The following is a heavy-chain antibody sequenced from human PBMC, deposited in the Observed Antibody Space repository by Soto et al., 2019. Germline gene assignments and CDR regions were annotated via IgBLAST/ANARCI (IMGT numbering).Heavy chain of an antibody. D-gene: IGHD6-6*01. CDR1: GFTFNTHG. Sequence: QGYLVQSGAEVKRPGASVRVSCKTSGFTFNTHGFSWVRQAPGQGLEWMGWNSALNGKTFYAHNFQDRVIMTADTSLSTADMELRGLKSAATAVYCCAAATSIALGFRYLGQGALVTVSS. CDR2: NSALNGKT. CDR3: AAATSIALGFRY. J-gene: IGHJ4*02. V-gene: IGHV1-18*01.